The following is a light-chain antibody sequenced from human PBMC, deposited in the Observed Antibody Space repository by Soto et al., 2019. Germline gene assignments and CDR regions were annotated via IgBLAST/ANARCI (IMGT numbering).Light chain of an antibody. J-gene: IGLJ2*01. Sequence: QSALTQPASVSGSPGQSITISCIGTSSDVGTYNYVSWYQQHPGKTPKLIIYDVTNRPSGVSNRFSGSKSGHTASLTISGLQAEDEADYYCSSYTSSSAVLFGGGTKLTVL. CDR1: SSDVGTYNY. CDR3: SSYTSSSAVL. CDR2: DVT. V-gene: IGLV2-14*01.